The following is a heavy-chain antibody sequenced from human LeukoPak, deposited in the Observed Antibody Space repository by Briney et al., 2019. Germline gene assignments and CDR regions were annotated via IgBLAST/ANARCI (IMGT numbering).Heavy chain of an antibody. J-gene: IGHJ6*03. CDR3: ARDTVGDTGYYYYYMDV. CDR2: IYTSGST. D-gene: IGHD3-16*01. V-gene: IGHV4-4*07. Sequence: SETLSLTCTVSGGSISSYYWSWIRQPAGKGLEWIGRIYTSGSTNYNPSLKSRVTISVDTSKNQFSLKLSSVTAADTAVYYCARDTVGDTGYYYYYMDVWGKGTTVTVSS. CDR1: GGSISSYY.